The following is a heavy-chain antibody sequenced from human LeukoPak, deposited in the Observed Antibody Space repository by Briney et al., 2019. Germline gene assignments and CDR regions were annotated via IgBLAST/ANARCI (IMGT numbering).Heavy chain of an antibody. CDR1: GGSISSSSYY. D-gene: IGHD4-17*01. V-gene: IGHV4-39*07. CDR2: IYYSGST. Sequence: SETLSLTCTVSGGSISSSSYYWGWIRQPPGKGLEWIVRIYYSGSTYYNPSLKRLVTISVDTSKNQFSLKLSSVTAADTAVYYCARGQTTVTTPPHDAFDIWGQGTMVTVSS. CDR3: ARGQTTVTTPPHDAFDI. J-gene: IGHJ3*02.